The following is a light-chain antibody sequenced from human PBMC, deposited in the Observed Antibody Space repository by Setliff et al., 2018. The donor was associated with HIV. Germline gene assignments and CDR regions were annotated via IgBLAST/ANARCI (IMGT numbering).Light chain of an antibody. J-gene: IGLJ1*01. V-gene: IGLV2-14*01. CDR2: EVS. CDR1: SSDVGDYDF. CDR3: NSYTGSSTGYV. Sequence: QSALAQPPSVSGSPGQSITISCTGTSSDVGDYDFVSWFQQHPGKAPKLMIYEVSNRPSGVSNRFSGSKSGNTASLTISGLQAEDEADYYCNSYTGSSTGYVFGTGTKVTVL.